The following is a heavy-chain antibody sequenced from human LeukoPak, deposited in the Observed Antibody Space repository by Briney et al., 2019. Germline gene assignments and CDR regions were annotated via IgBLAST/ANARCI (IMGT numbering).Heavy chain of an antibody. CDR1: GGTISRGGYY. CDR3: ARELYRYCSGGSCYPYNWFDP. V-gene: IGHV4-31*03. D-gene: IGHD2-15*01. Sequence: SQTLSLTCTVSGGTISRGGYYWSWIRQHPGKGLEWMGYIYYSGSTYYNPSLKSRVTISVDTSKNQFSLKLSSVTAADTGVYYCARELYRYCSGGSCYPYNWFDPWGQGTLVTVSS. J-gene: IGHJ5*02. CDR2: IYYSGST.